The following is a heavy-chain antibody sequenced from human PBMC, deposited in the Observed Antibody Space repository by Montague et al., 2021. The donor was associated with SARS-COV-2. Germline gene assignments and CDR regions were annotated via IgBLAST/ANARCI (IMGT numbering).Heavy chain of an antibody. Sequence: SETLSLTCGVSGASISSNTWWNWVRQSPGKGLEWIGEVLYTDYTNYNPXXKGRLTISLDKSKNQVSLRLTSVTAADTAVYYCATVARGCSATSCYLSSWGPGTLVTVSS. CDR1: GASISSNTW. CDR2: VLYTDYT. CDR3: ATVARGCSATSCYLSS. J-gene: IGHJ4*02. V-gene: IGHV4-4*02. D-gene: IGHD2-2*01.